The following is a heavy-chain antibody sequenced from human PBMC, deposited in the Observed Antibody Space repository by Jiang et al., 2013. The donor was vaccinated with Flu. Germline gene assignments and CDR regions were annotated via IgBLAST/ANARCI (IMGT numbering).Heavy chain of an antibody. CDR1: GFTLSNFG. J-gene: IGHJ4*02. CDR3: AKVPRGYYLYLDS. CDR2: ISPSGGST. Sequence: VQLLESGGGVVQPGGSLRLSCAASGFTLSNFGMSWVRQAPGKGLEWVSGISPSGGSTYYADSVKGRFTIARDSSKNTLYLQMNSLRAEDTAVYYCAKVPRGYYLYLDSWGQGALVTVSA. V-gene: IGHV3-23*01. D-gene: IGHD3-3*01.